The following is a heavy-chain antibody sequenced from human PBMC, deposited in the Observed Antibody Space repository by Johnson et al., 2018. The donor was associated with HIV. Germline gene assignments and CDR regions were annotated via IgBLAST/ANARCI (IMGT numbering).Heavy chain of an antibody. D-gene: IGHD2-21*01. CDR1: GFTFSTYV. CDR3: ARDAILSPGAFDI. J-gene: IGHJ3*02. CDR2: ISADGHST. V-gene: IGHV3-30-3*01. Sequence: VQLVESGGGVVQPGTSLRLSCVGTGFTFSTYVFHWVRRAPGKGLEWVSGISADGHSTYYADSVKGRFTISRDNSDNILYLQMNSLRAEDTAVYYCARDAILSPGAFDIWGQGTMVTVSS.